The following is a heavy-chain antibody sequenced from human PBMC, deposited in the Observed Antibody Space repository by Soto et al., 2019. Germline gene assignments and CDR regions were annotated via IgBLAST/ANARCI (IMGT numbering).Heavy chain of an antibody. J-gene: IGHJ6*02. Sequence: EVQLLESGGGLVQPGGSLRLSCAASGFTFSTYAMSWVRQAPGKGLEWVSVISASGGSTFYADSVKGRFTVSRDKSRNTLYLQVISLRDEDTAVYYCAKDLTTSTNYNYGMDVWGQGTTVTVSS. V-gene: IGHV3-23*01. D-gene: IGHD1-1*01. CDR3: AKDLTTSTNYNYGMDV. CDR1: GFTFSTYA. CDR2: ISASGGST.